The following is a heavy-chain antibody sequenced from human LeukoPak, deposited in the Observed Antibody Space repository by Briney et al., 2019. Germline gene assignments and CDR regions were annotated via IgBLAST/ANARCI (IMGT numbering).Heavy chain of an antibody. J-gene: IGHJ4*02. V-gene: IGHV3-7*01. Sequence: PGGSLRLSCAPSGFTLSGYRMSWVRQAPGKGLEWVANIKQDGSEKYYVDSVKGRVTISRDNAKNSLYLQINSLRAEDTAVYYFAREYHEDSYYYDSTGYSYLDYWGRGTLVTVSS. CDR2: IKQDGSEK. CDR1: GFTLSGYR. D-gene: IGHD3-22*01. CDR3: AREYHEDSYYYDSTGYSYLDY.